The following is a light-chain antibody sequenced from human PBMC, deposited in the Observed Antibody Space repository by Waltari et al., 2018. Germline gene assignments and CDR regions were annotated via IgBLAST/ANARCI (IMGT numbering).Light chain of an antibody. CDR3: LIWHDTDWV. J-gene: IGLJ3*02. Sequence: QAVLTQPSSLSASPGSSASPTCTLRSGLNVGPYTIYCYKQKSGSPPQYLLRYKSDSEKERGSGVPSRFSGSKVASANSGILFISGLQSEDEADYYCLIWHDTDWVFGGGTKLTVL. CDR1: SGLNVGPYT. V-gene: IGLV5-45*02. CDR2: YKSDSEK.